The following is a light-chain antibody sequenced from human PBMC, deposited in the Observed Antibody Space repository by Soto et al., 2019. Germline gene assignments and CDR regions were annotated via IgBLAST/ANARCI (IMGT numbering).Light chain of an antibody. Sequence: DIQMTQSPSTMSASVGDRVVITCRASLSIGDWLAWYQHKPGKAPKVLIYKASNLESGVPSRFSGSRAGTEFTLTIRSLQSEDFAVYYCQQYNEWPPFTCGQGTRREIK. J-gene: IGKJ5*01. CDR2: KAS. CDR3: QQYNEWPPFT. CDR1: LSIGDW. V-gene: IGKV1-5*03.